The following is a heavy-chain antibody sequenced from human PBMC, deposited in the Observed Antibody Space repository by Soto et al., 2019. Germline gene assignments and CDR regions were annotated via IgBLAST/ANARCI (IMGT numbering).Heavy chain of an antibody. CDR2: IIPILGIA. CDR3: GGYSGYRNWFDP. CDR1: GGTFSSYT. Sequence: QVQLVQSGAEVKKPGSSVKVSCKASGGTFSSYTISWVRQAPGQGLEWMGRIIPILGIANYAQKFQGRVTITADKSTSTAYMERSSLRSEDTAVYYCGGYSGYRNWFDPWGQGTLVTVSS. D-gene: IGHD5-12*01. V-gene: IGHV1-69*02. J-gene: IGHJ5*02.